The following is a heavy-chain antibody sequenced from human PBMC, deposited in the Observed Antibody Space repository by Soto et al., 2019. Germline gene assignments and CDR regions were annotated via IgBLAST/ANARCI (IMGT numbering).Heavy chain of an antibody. D-gene: IGHD3-22*01. CDR1: GFTFSSYR. J-gene: IGHJ4*02. CDR2: IKQDGSEK. V-gene: IGHV3-7*01. CDR3: ARDSVRGYYDSSGYFTALDY. Sequence: GGSLRLSCAASGFTFSSYRMSWVRQAPGKGLEWVANIKQDGSEKYYVDSVKGRFTISRDNAKNSLYLQMNSLRAEDTAVYYCARDSVRGYYDSSGYFTALDYWGQGTLVTVSS.